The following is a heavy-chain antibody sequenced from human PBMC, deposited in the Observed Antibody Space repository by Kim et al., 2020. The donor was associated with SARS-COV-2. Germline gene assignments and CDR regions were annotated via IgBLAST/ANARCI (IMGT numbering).Heavy chain of an antibody. D-gene: IGHD1-1*01. V-gene: IGHV3-30*03. CDR3: ATATSRY. Sequence: GGSLRLSCAASGFTFSSYGMHWVRQAPGKGLEWVAVISYDGSNKYYADSVKGRFTISRDNSKNTLYLQMNSLRAEDTAVYYCATATSRYWGQGTLVTVSS. CDR1: GFTFSSYG. J-gene: IGHJ4*02. CDR2: ISYDGSNK.